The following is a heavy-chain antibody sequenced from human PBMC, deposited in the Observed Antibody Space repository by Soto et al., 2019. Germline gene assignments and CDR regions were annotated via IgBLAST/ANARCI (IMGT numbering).Heavy chain of an antibody. D-gene: IGHD3-3*01. CDR3: ARGGGTILAPLP. Sequence: ASVKVSCKASGYTFTGYFMHWVRQAPGQGLEWMGWINSNSGATKYAQKFQGRVTLSRDTSISTAYMELSGLRSDDTAVYYCARGGGTILAPLPWGQGTLVTVSS. CDR2: INSNSGAT. J-gene: IGHJ5*02. V-gene: IGHV1-2*02. CDR1: GYTFTGYF.